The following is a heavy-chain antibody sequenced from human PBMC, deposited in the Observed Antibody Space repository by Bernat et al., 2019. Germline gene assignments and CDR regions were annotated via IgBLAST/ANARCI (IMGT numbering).Heavy chain of an antibody. V-gene: IGHV1-3*01. CDR3: ARDLACCGSGRGDY. J-gene: IGHJ4*02. D-gene: IGHD5-12*01. CDR2: INASNGNT. CDR1: GYTFTTYA. Sequence: QVQLVQSGAEVKKPGASVKVSCKTSGYTFTTYAMHWVRQAPGQRLEWMGCINASNGNTKYSQSFQGRVTITRDTSASTAYMELSSLRSEDTAVYYCARDLACCGSGRGDYWGQGTLVTVSS.